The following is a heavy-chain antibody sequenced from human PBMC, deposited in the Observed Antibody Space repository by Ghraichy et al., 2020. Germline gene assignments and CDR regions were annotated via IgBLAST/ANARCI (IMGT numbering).Heavy chain of an antibody. J-gene: IGHJ4*02. D-gene: IGHD1-26*01. Sequence: GGSLRLSCAASGFTFSSSAVSWVRQAPGKGLEWVSASGSGGGTYYADSVKGRFTVSRDNSKSTLYLQMNSLRAEDTAVYYCTKESQWELRHFDYWGQGTLVTVSS. CDR1: GFTFSSSA. V-gene: IGHV3-23*01. CDR3: TKESQWELRHFDY. CDR2: SGSGGGT.